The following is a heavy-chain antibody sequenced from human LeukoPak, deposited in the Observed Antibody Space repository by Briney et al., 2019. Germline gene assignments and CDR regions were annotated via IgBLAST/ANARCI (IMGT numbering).Heavy chain of an antibody. J-gene: IGHJ4*02. V-gene: IGHV3-7*04. CDR2: IKQDGREK. CDR3: ARDTWWSLDY. Sequence: GGSLRLSCAASGFTFSNYWMSWVRQAPGKGLEWVAKIKQDGREKNYVDSVKGRFTISRDNAKNSLYLQMNSLRAEDTAVYYCARDTWWSLDYWGQGTLLTVSS. CDR1: GFTFSNYW. D-gene: IGHD2-15*01.